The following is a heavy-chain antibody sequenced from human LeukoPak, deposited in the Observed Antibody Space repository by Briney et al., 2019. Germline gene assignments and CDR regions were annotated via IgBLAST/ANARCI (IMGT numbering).Heavy chain of an antibody. D-gene: IGHD3-10*01. CDR2: ISGSGGST. V-gene: IGHV3-23*01. CDR3: AKDMWFGELLYPWAFDI. J-gene: IGHJ3*02. CDR1: GFTFSSYA. Sequence: GGSLRLSCAASGFTFSSYAMSWVRQAPGKGLEWVSAISGSGGSTYYADSVKGRFTISRDNSKNTLYLQMNSLRAEGTAVYYCAKDMWFGELLYPWAFDIWGQGTMVTVSS.